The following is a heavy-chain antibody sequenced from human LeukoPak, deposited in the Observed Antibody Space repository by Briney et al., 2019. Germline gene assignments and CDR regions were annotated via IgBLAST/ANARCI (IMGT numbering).Heavy chain of an antibody. CDR3: ARDRQQLVHYYFYYYMDV. D-gene: IGHD6-13*01. CDR1: GYTFSDYY. V-gene: IGHV1-2*02. Sequence: ASVKVSCKASGYTFSDYYMHWVRQAPGQGLEWMGWINPKSGGTNYAQMFQGRVTMTRDTSISTAYMELSRLRSDDTAVYYCARDRQQLVHYYFYYYMDVWGKGTTVTVSS. J-gene: IGHJ6*03. CDR2: INPKSGGT.